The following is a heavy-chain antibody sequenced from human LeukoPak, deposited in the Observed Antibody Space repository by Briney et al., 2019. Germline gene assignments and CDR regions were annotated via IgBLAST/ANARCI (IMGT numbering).Heavy chain of an antibody. CDR2: IDWKNDII. CDR3: AKAGYSRGWSYVDV. V-gene: IGHV3-9*01. CDR1: GFTFDDYA. Sequence: GRSLRLSCAASGFTFDDYAIYWVRQAPGKGLEWVSGIDWKNDIIGYADSVRGRFTISRDNAKNSLYLQMNSLSAEDTAFYYCAKAGYSRGWSYVDVWGQGTTVTVSS. D-gene: IGHD6-19*01. J-gene: IGHJ6*02.